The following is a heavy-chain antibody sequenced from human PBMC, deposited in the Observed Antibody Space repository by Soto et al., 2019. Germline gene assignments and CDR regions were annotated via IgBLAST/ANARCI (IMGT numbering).Heavy chain of an antibody. V-gene: IGHV3-73*02. CDR2: IRNKANNYAT. D-gene: IGHD3-3*01. CDR1: GFTFSGSA. J-gene: IGHJ4*02. Sequence: EVQLVESGGGLVQPGGSLKLSCAASGFTFSGSAMHWVSQASGKGLEWVGRIRNKANNYATAYAVSVKGRFTISRDDSRNTAYLQMNSLKTEDTAVYYCARGVYDFWSGHPKGLDYWGQGTVVTVSS. CDR3: ARGVYDFWSGHPKGLDY.